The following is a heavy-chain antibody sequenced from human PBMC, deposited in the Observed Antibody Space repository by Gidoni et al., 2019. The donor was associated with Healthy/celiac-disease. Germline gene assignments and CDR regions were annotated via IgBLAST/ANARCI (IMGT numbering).Heavy chain of an antibody. D-gene: IGHD4-17*01. V-gene: IGHV3-30*18. CDR1: GFTFSSYG. Sequence: QVQLVESGGGVVQPGWSLILSCAASGFTFSSYGMHWVRQAQGKGLEWVAVISYDGSNKYYADSVKGRFTISRDNSKNTLYLQMNSRRAEDTAVYYCAKDRSTVTRLLQHWGQGTLVTVSS. J-gene: IGHJ1*01. CDR3: AKDRSTVTRLLQH. CDR2: ISYDGSNK.